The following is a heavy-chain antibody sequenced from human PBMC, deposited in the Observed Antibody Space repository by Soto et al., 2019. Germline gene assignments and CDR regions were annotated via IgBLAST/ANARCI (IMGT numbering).Heavy chain of an antibody. CDR2: IYSGGST. CDR1: GFTVSSNY. CDR3: ARAPLSITIFGVAGWFDP. J-gene: IGHJ5*02. Sequence: VQLVESGGGLVQPGGSLRLSCAASGFTVSSNYMSWVRQAPGKGLEWVSVIYSGGSTYYADSVEGRFTISRDNSKNTLYLQMNSLRAEDTAVYYCARAPLSITIFGVAGWFDPWGQGTLVNVSS. D-gene: IGHD3-3*01. V-gene: IGHV3-66*01.